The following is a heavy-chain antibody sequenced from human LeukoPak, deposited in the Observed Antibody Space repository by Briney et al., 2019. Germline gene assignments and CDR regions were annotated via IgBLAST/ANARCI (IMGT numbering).Heavy chain of an antibody. CDR2: IFYSGST. Sequence: SESLSLTCTVSGGSFSSSDYYWRWIRQPPGTGLEWIGYIFYSGSTYYNTSLKSRVSISFDTSKNQFSLRLSSVTAADTAVYYCARDVAYYDSTGHPIGYMDVWGKGTTVTVSS. V-gene: IGHV4-30-4*01. D-gene: IGHD3-22*01. CDR3: ARDVAYYDSTGHPIGYMDV. J-gene: IGHJ6*03. CDR1: GGSFSSSDYY.